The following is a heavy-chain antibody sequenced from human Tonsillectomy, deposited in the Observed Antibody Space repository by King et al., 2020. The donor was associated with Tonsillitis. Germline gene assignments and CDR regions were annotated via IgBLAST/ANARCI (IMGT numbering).Heavy chain of an antibody. J-gene: IGHJ4*02. D-gene: IGHD6-19*01. Sequence: VQLVESGGGLVKPGGSLRLSCAASGFTFSSYSMNWVRQAPGKGLEWVSSISSSSSYIYYADSVKGRFTISRDNAKNSLYLQRNSLRAEDTAVYYCARDRGPIAVAVTRHLHLDYWGQGTLVTVSS. V-gene: IGHV3-21*01. CDR3: ARDRGPIAVAVTRHLHLDY. CDR1: GFTFSSYS. CDR2: ISSSSSYI.